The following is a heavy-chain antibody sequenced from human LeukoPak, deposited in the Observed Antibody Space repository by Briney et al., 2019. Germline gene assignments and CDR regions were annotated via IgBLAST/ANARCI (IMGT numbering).Heavy chain of an antibody. CDR3: ANTARDDAFDI. J-gene: IGHJ3*02. CDR2: ISGSGGTT. CDR1: GFTFRNYL. Sequence: GGSLRVSCAASGFTFRNYLMSWVRQAPGKGVGWVSAISGSGGTTYYADSVKGRFTISRDNSRNTLYLQMNSLRAEDTALYYCANTARDDAFDIWGQGTMVTGSS. V-gene: IGHV3-23*01.